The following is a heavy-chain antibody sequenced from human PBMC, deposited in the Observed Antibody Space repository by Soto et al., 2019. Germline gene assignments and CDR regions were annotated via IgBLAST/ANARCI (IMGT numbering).Heavy chain of an antibody. V-gene: IGHV3-30-3*01. CDR1: GFTFSSYA. D-gene: IGHD3-10*01. CDR3: ARDLETSGYYGMDV. J-gene: IGHJ6*02. CDR2: ISYDGSNK. Sequence: PGGSLRLSCAASGFTFSSYAMHWVRQAPGKGLEWVAVISYDGSNKYYADSVKGRFTISRDNSKNTLYLQMNSLRAEDTAVYYCARDLETSGYYGMDVWGQGTTVTVSS.